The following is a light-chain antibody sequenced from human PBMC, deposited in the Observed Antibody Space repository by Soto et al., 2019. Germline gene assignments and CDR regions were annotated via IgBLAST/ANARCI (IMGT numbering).Light chain of an antibody. CDR3: SSYTGYSTLG. CDR2: DVS. Sequence: QSALTQPASVSGSPGQSITISCTGTGSDVGGYNYVSWYQQHPGKAPKLMIYDVSNRPSGVSDRFSGSKSGNTASLTISGLQAEDEADFYCSSYTGYSTLGFGTGTKPPS. J-gene: IGLJ1*01. V-gene: IGLV2-14*01. CDR1: GSDVGGYNY.